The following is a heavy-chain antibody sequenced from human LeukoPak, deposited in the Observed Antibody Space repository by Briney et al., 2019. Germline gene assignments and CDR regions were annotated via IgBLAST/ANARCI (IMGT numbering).Heavy chain of an antibody. CDR2: IYYSGST. D-gene: IGHD3/OR15-3a*01. J-gene: IGHJ4*02. V-gene: IGHV4-39*01. Sequence: SETLSLTCTVSGVSLISPVYYWGWIRQAPGKGREWIGTIYYSGSTYYNPSLKSRVTISVDASKNHFSRKLSSVTAADTAVYYCARHDLPLTFDYWGQGSLVTVSS. CDR3: ARHDLPLTFDY. CDR1: GVSLISPVYY.